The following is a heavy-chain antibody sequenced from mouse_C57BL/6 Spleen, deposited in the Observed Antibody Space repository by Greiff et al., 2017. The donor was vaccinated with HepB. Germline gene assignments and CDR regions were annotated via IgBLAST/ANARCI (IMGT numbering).Heavy chain of an antibody. CDR2: IDPSDSYT. CDR1: GYTFTSYW. D-gene: IGHD2-1*01. CDR3: ARSNGNSFY. J-gene: IGHJ3*01. Sequence: VQLQQPGAELVMPGASVKLSCKASGYTFTSYWMHWVKQRPGQGLEWIGEIDPSDSYTNYNQKFKGKSTLTVDKSSSTAYMQLSSLTSEDSAVYYCARSNGNSFYWGQGTLVTVSA. V-gene: IGHV1-69*01.